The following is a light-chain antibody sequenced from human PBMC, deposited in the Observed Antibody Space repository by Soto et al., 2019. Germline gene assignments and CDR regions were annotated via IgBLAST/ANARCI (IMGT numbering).Light chain of an antibody. CDR2: GAS. CDR3: QQYNNWPPLT. V-gene: IGKV3-15*01. J-gene: IGKJ5*01. CDR1: QSVTSN. Sequence: IVMTQSPATLSVSPGERATLACMSSQSVTSNLAWYQQKPGQAPRLLIYGASTRATGIPARFSGSGSGTEFTLTISSLQSEDFAVYYCQQYNNWPPLTFGQGTRLEI.